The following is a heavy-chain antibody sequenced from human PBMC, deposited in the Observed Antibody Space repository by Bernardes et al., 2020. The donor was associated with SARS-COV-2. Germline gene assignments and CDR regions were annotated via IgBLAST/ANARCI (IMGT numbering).Heavy chain of an antibody. J-gene: IGHJ2*01. V-gene: IGHV4-59*01. CDR1: GGSIGSYY. CDR3: ARDLSHLVRRGFDL. CDR2: IYYSGST. Sequence: ETLSPTCTVSGGSIGSYYWAWIRQPPGKGLEWIGYIYYSGSTNYNPSLKSRVTISVDRSQNQFSLNLSSVTPADTAVYYCARDLSHLVRRGFDLWGRGTLVTVSS. D-gene: IGHD3-10*01.